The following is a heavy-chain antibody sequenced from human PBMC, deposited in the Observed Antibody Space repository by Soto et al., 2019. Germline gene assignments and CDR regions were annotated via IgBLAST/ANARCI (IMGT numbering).Heavy chain of an antibody. D-gene: IGHD2-21*01. Sequence: QITLKESGPALVKPTQTLTLTCTVSGFSVSTSGVAVGWIRQPPGKALEWLALFYWDDDTRSSPSLKSRLTVTKDTSKNHVVLTMSNMGPVDTATYYCAHRLQYCGTDTCFSAFDVWGQGAMVTVSS. CDR3: AHRLQYCGTDTCFSAFDV. J-gene: IGHJ3*01. CDR1: GFSVSTSGVA. CDR2: FYWDDDT. V-gene: IGHV2-5*02.